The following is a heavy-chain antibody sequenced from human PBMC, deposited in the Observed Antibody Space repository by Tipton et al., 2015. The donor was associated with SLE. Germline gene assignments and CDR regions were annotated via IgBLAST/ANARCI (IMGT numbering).Heavy chain of an antibody. CDR2: IYASGTT. V-gene: IGHV4-61*02. Sequence: TLSLTCAVTGYSITSGYYWGWIRQPAGKGLEWIGLIYASGTTNYNPSLKSRVTISVDTSKNIFSVNLTSVTASDTAVYFCARGGVAAVSPSGRAIDSWGQGTLVTVSS. CDR3: ARGGVAAVSPSGRAIDS. CDR1: GYSITSGYY. J-gene: IGHJ4*02. D-gene: IGHD1-26*01.